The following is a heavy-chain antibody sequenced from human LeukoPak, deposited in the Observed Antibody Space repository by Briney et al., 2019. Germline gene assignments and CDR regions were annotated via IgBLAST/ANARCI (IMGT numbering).Heavy chain of an antibody. V-gene: IGHV4-59*01. CDR2: IYYSGST. Sequence: SETLSLTCTVSGGSISNNYWSWFRQPPGKGLEWIGYIYYSGSTNYNPSLKSRVTISVDTSKSQFSLKLSFVTAADTAVYYCASHKGFWGQGTLVTVSS. CDR3: ASHKGF. CDR1: GGSISNNY. J-gene: IGHJ4*02.